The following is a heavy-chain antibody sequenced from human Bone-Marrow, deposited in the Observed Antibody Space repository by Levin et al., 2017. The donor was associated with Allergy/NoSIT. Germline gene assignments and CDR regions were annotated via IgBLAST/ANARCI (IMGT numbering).Heavy chain of an antibody. CDR1: CYSFTSYN. CDR2: INPNSGNT. Sequence: DSLNISFNTSCYSFTSYNVYWVRQAPGQGLEWMGYINPNSGNTGYAQKFQGRVIMTRNSSITTAYMELSGLRFEDTAIYYCARGDCYSGSCYGPDWFDPWGQGTQVTVSS. J-gene: IGHJ5*02. CDR3: ARGDCYSGSCYGPDWFDP. V-gene: IGHV1-8*01. D-gene: IGHD2-15*01.